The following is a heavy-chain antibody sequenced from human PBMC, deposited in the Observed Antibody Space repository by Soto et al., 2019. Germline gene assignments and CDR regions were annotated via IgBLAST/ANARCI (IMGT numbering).Heavy chain of an antibody. CDR3: ATVLEYSSSHFSMPFDP. Sequence: ASVKVSCKVSGYTLTELSMHWVRQAPGKGLEWMGGFDPEDGETIYAQKFQGRVTMTEDTSTDTAYMELSSLRSEDTAVYYCATVLEYSSSHFSMPFDPWGQGTLVTVSS. D-gene: IGHD6-6*01. CDR1: GYTLTELS. V-gene: IGHV1-24*01. J-gene: IGHJ5*02. CDR2: FDPEDGET.